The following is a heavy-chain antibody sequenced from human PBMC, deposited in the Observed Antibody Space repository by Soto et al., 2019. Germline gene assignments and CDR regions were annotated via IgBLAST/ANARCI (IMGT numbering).Heavy chain of an antibody. CDR1: GFTFSSYS. CDR3: AREGSEYSGSYLSYYYYGMDV. J-gene: IGHJ6*02. D-gene: IGHD1-26*01. Sequence: GGSLRLSCAASGFTFSSYSMNWVRQAPGKGLEWVSYISSSSSTIYYADSVKGRFTISRDNAKNSLYLQMNSLRDEDTAVYYCAREGSEYSGSYLSYYYYGMDVWGQGTTVTVSS. CDR2: ISSSSSTI. V-gene: IGHV3-48*02.